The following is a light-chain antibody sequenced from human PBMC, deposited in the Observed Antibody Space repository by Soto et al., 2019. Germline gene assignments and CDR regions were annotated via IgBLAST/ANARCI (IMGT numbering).Light chain of an antibody. CDR3: QQSYSTPAWT. CDR1: QSMSSY. CDR2: AAS. V-gene: IGKV1-39*01. J-gene: IGKJ1*01. Sequence: DIQMTQSPSSLSASVGDRVTITCRASQSMSSYLNWYQQKPGKAPKLLIYAASSLQSGVPSRFSGSGSATDFTLTISSLQPEDVATYYCQQSYSTPAWTFGRGTKVEIK.